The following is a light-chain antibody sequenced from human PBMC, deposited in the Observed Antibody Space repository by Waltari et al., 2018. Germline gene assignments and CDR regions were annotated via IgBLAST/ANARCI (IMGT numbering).Light chain of an antibody. CDR3: QQYGDSPLFT. J-gene: IGKJ3*01. Sequence: EVVLTQSPGTLSLSPGEIATLSCRASQTIADNYLAWYQQTPCQAPRLLIFGASKRATGIPDRFRGSGVGTHFTLTISGLDPEEFAVYYCQQYGDSPLFTFGPGTRVDFK. CDR2: GAS. CDR1: QTIADNY. V-gene: IGKV3-20*01.